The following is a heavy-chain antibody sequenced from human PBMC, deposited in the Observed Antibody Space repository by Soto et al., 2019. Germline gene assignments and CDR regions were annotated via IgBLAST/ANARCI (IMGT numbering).Heavy chain of an antibody. CDR2: VNHGGSA. Sequence: SETLSLTCAVYGGSFSGYYWSWIRQPPGMGLEWIGEVNHGGSAKYSPSLKSRLTISVDTSKNQFSLKLTSVTAADTAVYYCARGGLDTAIVSEYYYYGMDVWGQGTTVTVSS. CDR1: GGSFSGYY. J-gene: IGHJ6*02. CDR3: ARGGLDTAIVSEYYYYGMDV. D-gene: IGHD5-18*01. V-gene: IGHV4-34*01.